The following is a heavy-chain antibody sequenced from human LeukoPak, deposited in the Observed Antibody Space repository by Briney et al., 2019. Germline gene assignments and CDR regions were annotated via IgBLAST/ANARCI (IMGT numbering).Heavy chain of an antibody. CDR1: GYSFTSYW. V-gene: IGHV5-51*01. Sequence: GESLKISCKGSGYSFTSYWIGWVRQMPGKGLGWMGIIYPGDSDTRYSPSFQGQVTISADKSISTAYLQWSSLKASDTAMYYCARQGWFGDHYYYYYGMDVWGQGTTVTVSS. D-gene: IGHD3-10*01. CDR3: ARQGWFGDHYYYYYGMDV. J-gene: IGHJ6*02. CDR2: IYPGDSDT.